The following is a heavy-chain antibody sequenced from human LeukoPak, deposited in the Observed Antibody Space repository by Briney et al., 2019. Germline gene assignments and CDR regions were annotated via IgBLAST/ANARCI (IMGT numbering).Heavy chain of an antibody. J-gene: IGHJ5*02. CDR1: GDSISSYY. CDR3: ARYYYDDSVYQSCFDP. V-gene: IGHV4-4*07. D-gene: IGHD3-22*01. Sequence: SETLSLTCTVSGDSISSYYWRWVRQPAGKGLEWIGRIYGSGSSNYNPSLKSRVTISVDKSKNQFSLKLSSVTAADPAVYYCARYYYDDSVYQSCFDPWGQGTLVTVSS. CDR2: IYGSGSS.